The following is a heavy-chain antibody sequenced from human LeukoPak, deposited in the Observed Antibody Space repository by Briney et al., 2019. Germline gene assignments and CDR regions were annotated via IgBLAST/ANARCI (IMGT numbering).Heavy chain of an antibody. Sequence: GGSLRLSCVASEFIFSDYWMSWVRQAPGKGLEWVANIKQGGREEKYVSSVMGRFAISRDDAKSTLYLQMDSLSGDDTAVYYCARDNGGWFDTWGRGTLVTVSS. CDR2: IKQGGREE. J-gene: IGHJ5*02. V-gene: IGHV3-7*03. D-gene: IGHD3-10*01. CDR1: EFIFSDYW. CDR3: ARDNGGWFDT.